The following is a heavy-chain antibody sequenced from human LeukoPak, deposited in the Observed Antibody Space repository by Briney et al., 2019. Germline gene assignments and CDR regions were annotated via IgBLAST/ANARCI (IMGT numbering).Heavy chain of an antibody. CDR3: ARQGKYQLPMGEWMSMVRPMTFSIDY. CDR1: GYTFTGYY. V-gene: IGHV1-2*02. D-gene: IGHD2-2*01. Sequence: VASVKVSCKASGYTFTGYYMHWVRQAPGQGLEWMGWINPNSGGTNYAQKFQGRVTITRDTSISTAYMELSRLRSDDTAVYYCARQGKYQLPMGEWMSMVRPMTFSIDYWGQGTLVTVSS. J-gene: IGHJ4*02. CDR2: INPNSGGT.